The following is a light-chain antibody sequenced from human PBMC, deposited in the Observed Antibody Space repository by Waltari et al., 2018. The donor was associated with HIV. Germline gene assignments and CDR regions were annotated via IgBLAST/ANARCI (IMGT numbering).Light chain of an antibody. V-gene: IGLV1-47*01. CDR2: RNN. CDR3: ATWDDSLNGRL. Sequence: QSVLTQPPSASGTPGQRVTISCSGSSSDIGSYYVYWFQQLPGTAPKLLIYRNNQRPSGVPDRFSGSKSGTSASLAISGLRSEDQGDYYCATWDDSLNGRLFGGGTKLTVL. CDR1: SSDIGSYY. J-gene: IGLJ2*01.